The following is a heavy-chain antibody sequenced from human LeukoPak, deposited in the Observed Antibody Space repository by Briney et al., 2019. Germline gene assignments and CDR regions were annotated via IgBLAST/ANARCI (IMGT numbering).Heavy chain of an antibody. CDR1: GGSISSNSYY. V-gene: IGHV4-31*03. D-gene: IGHD3-10*01. J-gene: IGHJ4*02. CDR2: IYYTGST. CDR3: ARAPRMVRGIIASDFDS. Sequence: PSETLSLTCTVSGGSISSNSYYWSWIRQHPGKGLEWIGYIYYTGSTYHNPSLKIRITLSVDTSKKQFSLKLSSVNAADTAVYYCARAPRMVRGIIASDFDSWGQETLVTVSS.